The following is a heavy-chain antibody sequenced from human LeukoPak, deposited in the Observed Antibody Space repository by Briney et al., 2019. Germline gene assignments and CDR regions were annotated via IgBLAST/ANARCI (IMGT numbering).Heavy chain of an antibody. D-gene: IGHD3-22*01. CDR2: IYYIGST. CDR3: ARYYDSTGSFDY. Sequence: SETLSLTCTVSGDSVSRSSYYWTWIRQPPGKGLEWIGYIYYIGSTNYNPSLRSRLTMSVDTSKNQFSLRLSSVITADTAVYYCARYYDSTGSFDYWGQGTLVTVSS. CDR1: GDSVSRSSYY. J-gene: IGHJ4*02. V-gene: IGHV4-61*01.